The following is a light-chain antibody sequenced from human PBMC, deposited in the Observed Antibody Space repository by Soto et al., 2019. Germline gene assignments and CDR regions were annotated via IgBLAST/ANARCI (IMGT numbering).Light chain of an antibody. Sequence: EVVMTQSPATLSVSPGERAPLSCRASQSVSSNLAWYQQKPGQAPRLLIYGASNRATGIPDRFFGSGSGTDFTLTINRLEPEDFAVYYCQQYANSPITFGQGTRLEIK. J-gene: IGKJ5*01. CDR3: QQYANSPIT. CDR2: GAS. CDR1: QSVSSN. V-gene: IGKV3-20*01.